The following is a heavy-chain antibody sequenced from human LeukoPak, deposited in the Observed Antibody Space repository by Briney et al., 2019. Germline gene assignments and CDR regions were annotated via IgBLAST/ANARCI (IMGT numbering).Heavy chain of an antibody. D-gene: IGHD1-26*01. V-gene: IGHV4-59*01. CDR1: GDSIKSYY. CDR2: IYYSGST. CDR3: ARTGSPYSGSYLNWFDP. J-gene: IGHJ5*02. Sequence: SETLSLTCTVSGDSIKSYYWNWLRQPPGKGLEWIGYIYYSGSTNYNPSLKSRVTMSVDTSKNQFSLKLSSVTAADTAEYYCARTGSPYSGSYLNWFDPWGQGTLVTVSS.